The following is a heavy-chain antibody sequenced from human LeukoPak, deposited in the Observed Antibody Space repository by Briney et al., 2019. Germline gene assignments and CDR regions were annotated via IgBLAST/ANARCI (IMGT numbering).Heavy chain of an antibody. Sequence: GGSLRLSCAVSGFTFSSYGMHWVRQAPGKGLEGVACIRYDGSNKYYAASVKCRFTIARDNSKNTLYLQMNSLRAVGTAVYYCAVVGELDGVSDSFDSWGQGTMVTVSS. CDR1: GFTFSSYG. CDR3: AVVGELDGVSDSFDS. J-gene: IGHJ3*02. D-gene: IGHD3-16*01. V-gene: IGHV3-30*02. CDR2: IRYDGSNK.